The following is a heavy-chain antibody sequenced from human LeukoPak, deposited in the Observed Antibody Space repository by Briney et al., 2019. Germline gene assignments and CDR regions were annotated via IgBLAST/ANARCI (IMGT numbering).Heavy chain of an antibody. V-gene: IGHV4-39*07. Sequence: SSETLSLTCTVSGGSISSSSYYWGWIRQPPGKGLEWIGSIYYSGSTYYNPSLKSRVTISVDTSKNQFSLKLSSVTAADTAVYYCARLRREFSLVPAARDYWGQGTLVTVSS. CDR3: ARLRREFSLVPAARDY. J-gene: IGHJ4*02. CDR2: IYYSGST. D-gene: IGHD2-2*01. CDR1: GGSISSSSYY.